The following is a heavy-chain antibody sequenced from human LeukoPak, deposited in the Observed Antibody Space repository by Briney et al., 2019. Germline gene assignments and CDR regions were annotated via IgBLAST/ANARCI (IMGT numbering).Heavy chain of an antibody. V-gene: IGHV3-53*01. CDR2: IYSGGST. D-gene: IGHD6-19*01. CDR1: GFTVSSNY. CDR3: AKAISGWYYFDY. Sequence: GGSLRLSCAASGFTVSSNYMSWVRQAPGKGLEWVSIIYSGGSTYYADSVKGRFTISRDNSKNTLYLEMNSLRAEDTAVYYCAKAISGWYYFDYWGQGTLLTVSS. J-gene: IGHJ4*02.